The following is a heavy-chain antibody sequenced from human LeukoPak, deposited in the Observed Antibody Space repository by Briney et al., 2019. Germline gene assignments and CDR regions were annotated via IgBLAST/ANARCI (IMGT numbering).Heavy chain of an antibody. CDR1: GFTFSSYA. Sequence: PGRSLRLACAASGFTFSSYAISWVRQAPGQGLEWMGRIVPILHIANSAQKFQGRVTITADKSATTAYMELTSLRSEDTAVYYCARETAGFDFWGQGTLVTVSS. D-gene: IGHD1-1*01. J-gene: IGHJ4*02. V-gene: IGHV1-69*04. CDR2: IVPILHIA. CDR3: ARETAGFDF.